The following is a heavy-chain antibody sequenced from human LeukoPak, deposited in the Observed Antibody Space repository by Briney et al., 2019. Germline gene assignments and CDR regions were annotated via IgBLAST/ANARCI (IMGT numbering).Heavy chain of an antibody. V-gene: IGHV3-23*01. Sequence: GGSLRLSCAASGFTFSSYAMSWVRQAPGKGLEWVSGISGSGGSTYYADSVKGRFTISRDNSKNTLYLQMNSLRAEDTAVYYCAKVNKPTYGDYGGSAFDIWGQGTMVTVSS. CDR2: ISGSGGST. CDR3: AKVNKPTYGDYGGSAFDI. D-gene: IGHD4-17*01. J-gene: IGHJ3*02. CDR1: GFTFSSYA.